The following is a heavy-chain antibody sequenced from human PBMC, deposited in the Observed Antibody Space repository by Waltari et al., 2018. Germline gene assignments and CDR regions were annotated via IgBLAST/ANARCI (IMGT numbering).Heavy chain of an antibody. J-gene: IGHJ3*01. CDR2: ISYLGAT. V-gene: IGHV4-39*01. Sequence: QLQLQESGPGLLTPSETLPLTCSVSGGSIITTRHYWGWIRQPPGQGLEWIGTISYLGATYTSPSLKSRVTLSRDTSKNQLSLTLGSVTAADTAVYYCATYIGASIGTAAFDVWGQGTLVTVSS. CDR3: ATYIGASIGTAAFDV. D-gene: IGHD5-12*01. CDR1: GGSIITTRHY.